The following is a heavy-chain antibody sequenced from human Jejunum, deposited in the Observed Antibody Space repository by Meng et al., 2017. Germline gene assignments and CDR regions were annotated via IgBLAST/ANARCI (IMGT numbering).Heavy chain of an antibody. CDR3: ARAPDFRSDSSDYYFDF. CDR1: GLTISDYA. Sequence: GGSLRLSCEVSGLTISDYAMNWARQAPGKGLEWVAFIRSKGYGGATQYAASVKDRFTISRDESNSIAYLQMNSLKTEDTGVYYCARAPDFRSDSSDYYFDFWGQGTLVTVSS. D-gene: IGHD3-3*01. J-gene: IGHJ4*02. CDR2: IRSKGYGGAT. V-gene: IGHV3-49*04.